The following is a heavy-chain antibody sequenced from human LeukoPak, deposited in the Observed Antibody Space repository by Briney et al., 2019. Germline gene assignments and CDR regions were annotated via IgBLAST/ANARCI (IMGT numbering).Heavy chain of an antibody. V-gene: IGHV4-38-2*02. CDR2: IYHSGST. CDR3: AGDRYYYDSSGSQFDY. D-gene: IGHD3-22*01. J-gene: IGHJ4*02. CDR1: GYSISSGYY. Sequence: SETLSLTCTVSGYSISSGYYWGWIRQPPGKGLEWIGSIYHSGSTYYNPSLKSRVTISVDTSKNQFSLKLSSVTAADTAVYYCAGDRYYYDSSGSQFDYWGQGTLVTVSS.